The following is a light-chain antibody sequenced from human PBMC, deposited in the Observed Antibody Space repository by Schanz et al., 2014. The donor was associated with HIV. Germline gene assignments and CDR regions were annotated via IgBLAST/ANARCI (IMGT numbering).Light chain of an antibody. V-gene: IGLV2-14*03. Sequence: QSALTQPTSVSGSPGQSITISCTGASMAFSSSNFVSWYQQHPGEAPRLIIYDVTSRPSGVSARFSASKTGETASLTISGLQAEDEAEYYCSSYTSSSTAVFGTGTKLTVL. CDR3: SSYTSSSTAV. CDR2: DVT. CDR1: SMAFSSSNF. J-gene: IGLJ1*01.